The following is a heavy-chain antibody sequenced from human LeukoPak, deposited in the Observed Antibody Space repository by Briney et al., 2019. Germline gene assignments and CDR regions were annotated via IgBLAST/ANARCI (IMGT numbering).Heavy chain of an antibody. Sequence: GGSLRLSXAASGFTFSSYAMSWVRQAPGKGLEWVSVISGSGGSTYYADSVKGRFTISRDNSKNTLYLQMNSLRAEDTAVYYCAKCGYSYGDFDYWGQGTLVTVSS. CDR2: ISGSGGST. D-gene: IGHD5-18*01. CDR1: GFTFSSYA. J-gene: IGHJ4*02. CDR3: AKCGYSYGDFDY. V-gene: IGHV3-23*01.